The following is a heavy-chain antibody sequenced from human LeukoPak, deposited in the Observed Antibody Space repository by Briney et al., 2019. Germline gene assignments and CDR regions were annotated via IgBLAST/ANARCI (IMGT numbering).Heavy chain of an antibody. D-gene: IGHD6-6*01. Sequence: GGSLRLSCAASGFTFDNYVMSWVRQAPGKGLEWVSGISASGGKTYYADSVKGRFTISRDNSKNTLYLQMNSLTAEDTALYYCAKEWWSSSSPLHIGSWGQGTLVTVSS. CDR2: ISASGGKT. CDR1: GFTFDNYV. CDR3: AKEWWSSSSPLHIGS. V-gene: IGHV3-23*01. J-gene: IGHJ4*02.